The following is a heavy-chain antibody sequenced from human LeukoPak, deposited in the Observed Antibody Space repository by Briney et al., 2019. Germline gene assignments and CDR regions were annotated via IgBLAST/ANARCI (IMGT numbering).Heavy chain of an antibody. D-gene: IGHD2-21*01. J-gene: IGHJ4*02. CDR2: ISGSGDAT. CDR1: GFSFINHA. Sequence: GGSLRLSCAASGFSFINHAMSWVRQAPGKGLEWVSAISGSGDATKCADSVKGRFTISRDNSKNTLSLQMSNLRAEDTATYYCARSDCGSDGCKLLNYWGQGILVTVSS. V-gene: IGHV3-23*01. CDR3: ARSDCGSDGCKLLNY.